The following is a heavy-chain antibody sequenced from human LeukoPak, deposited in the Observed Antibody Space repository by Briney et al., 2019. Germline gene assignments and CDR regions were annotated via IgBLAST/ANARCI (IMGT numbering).Heavy chain of an antibody. V-gene: IGHV1-8*03. Sequence: GASVKVSCKASGYTFTNYDINWVRQATGQGLEWMGWMSPNNGNTGYAQKFQGRVTITRDTSINTAYMELSSLRSEDTAVYYCARQWNWNQGGAFDIWGQGTMVTVSS. J-gene: IGHJ3*02. CDR2: MSPNNGNT. CDR3: ARQWNWNQGGAFDI. CDR1: GYTFTNYD. D-gene: IGHD1-1*01.